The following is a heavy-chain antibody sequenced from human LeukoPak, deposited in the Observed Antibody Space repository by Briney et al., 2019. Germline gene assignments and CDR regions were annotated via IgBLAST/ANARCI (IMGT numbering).Heavy chain of an antibody. J-gene: IGHJ5*02. V-gene: IGHV4-4*02. D-gene: IGHD3-10*01. CDR3: ARDPHGSGSYLDP. Sequence: PSETLSLTCAVSGGSISSSNWWSWVRQPPGKGLEWIGEIYHSGSTNYNPSLKSRVTISVDKSKNQFSLKLSSVTAADTAVYYCARDPHGSGSYLDPWGQGTLVTVSS. CDR2: IYHSGST. CDR1: GGSISSSNW.